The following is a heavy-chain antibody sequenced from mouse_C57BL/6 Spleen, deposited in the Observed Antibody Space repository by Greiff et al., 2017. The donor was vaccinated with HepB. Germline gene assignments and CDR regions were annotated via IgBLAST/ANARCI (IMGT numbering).Heavy chain of an antibody. Sequence: EVQGVESGGDLVKPGGSLKLSCAASGFTFSSYGMSWVRQTPDKRLEWVATISSGGSYTYYPDSVKGRFTISRDNAKNTLYLQMSSLKSEDTAMYYCARPPTDGYFDVWGTGTTVTVAS. CDR2: ISSGGSYT. CDR1: GFTFSSYG. V-gene: IGHV5-6*01. D-gene: IGHD1-1*01. CDR3: ARPPTDGYFDV. J-gene: IGHJ1*03.